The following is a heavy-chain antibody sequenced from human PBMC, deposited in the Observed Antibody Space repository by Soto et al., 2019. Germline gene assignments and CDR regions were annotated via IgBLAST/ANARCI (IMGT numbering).Heavy chain of an antibody. V-gene: IGHV4-30-4*01. J-gene: IGHJ6*02. CDR1: GGSISSGDYY. CDR2: IYYSGST. Sequence: GPGPVNSSETLSLTCTVSGGSISSGDYYWSWIRQPPGKGLEWIGYIYYSGSTYYNPSLKSRVTISVDTSKNQFSLKLSSVTAADTAVYYCARSPVDIVATIIPKTYYYYYGMDVWGQGTTVTVSS. D-gene: IGHD5-12*01. CDR3: ARSPVDIVATIIPKTYYYYYGMDV.